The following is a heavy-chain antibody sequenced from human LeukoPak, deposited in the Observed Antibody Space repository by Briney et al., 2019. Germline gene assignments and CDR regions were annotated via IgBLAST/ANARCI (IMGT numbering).Heavy chain of an antibody. J-gene: IGHJ4*02. Sequence: PGGSLRLSCAASGFTFSSYSMTWVRQAPGKGLEWISSISSSSSYIYYADSVKGRFTISRDNAKNSLYLQMNSLRAEDTAVYYCATPNRCTNGVCQPVDYWGQGTLVTVSS. D-gene: IGHD2-8*01. CDR2: ISSSSSYI. CDR3: ATPNRCTNGVCQPVDY. V-gene: IGHV3-21*01. CDR1: GFTFSSYS.